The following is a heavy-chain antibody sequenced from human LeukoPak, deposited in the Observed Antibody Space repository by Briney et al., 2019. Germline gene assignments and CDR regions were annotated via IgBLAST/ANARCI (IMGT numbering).Heavy chain of an antibody. Sequence: GGSLRLSCAASGFTVSSNYMSWVRQAPGKGLEWVSVIYSGGSTYYADSVKGRFTISRDNSKNTLYLQMNSLRAEDTAVYFCAKDPTTLVRGVLGYWGQGTLVTVSS. CDR3: AKDPTTLVRGVLGY. CDR2: IYSGGST. CDR1: GFTVSSNY. J-gene: IGHJ4*02. D-gene: IGHD3-10*01. V-gene: IGHV3-53*01.